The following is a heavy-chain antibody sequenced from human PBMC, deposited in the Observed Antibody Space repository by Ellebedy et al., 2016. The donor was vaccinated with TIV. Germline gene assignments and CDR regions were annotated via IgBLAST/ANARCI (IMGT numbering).Heavy chain of an antibody. CDR1: GFTFIIYS. D-gene: IGHD3-22*01. CDR2: ISGSGDTT. CDR3: AKEGRRNYDTSGYPYYFDY. J-gene: IGHJ4*02. V-gene: IGHV3-23*01. Sequence: GESLKISCAASGFTFIIYSLSWVRQAPGKGLEWVSVISGSGDTTYYAASVKGRFTISRDNSKNTLYLQMNSLRAEDTAVYYCAKEGRRNYDTSGYPYYFDYWGQGILVTVSS.